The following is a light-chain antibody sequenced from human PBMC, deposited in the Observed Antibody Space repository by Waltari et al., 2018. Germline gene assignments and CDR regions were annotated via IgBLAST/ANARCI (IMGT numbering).Light chain of an antibody. Sequence: QSALTQPASVSGPPGETLAISCTGTSSDIGSYTYVSWYQQHPGQSPKLLIYDVNQRPYCVSHRFSGSKSGTTASLTISGLRAEDEADFYCSSYTCSSTLYVFGSVTKFTVL. V-gene: IGLV2-14*01. CDR3: SSYTCSSTLYV. J-gene: IGLJ1*01. CDR1: SSDIGSYTY. CDR2: DVN.